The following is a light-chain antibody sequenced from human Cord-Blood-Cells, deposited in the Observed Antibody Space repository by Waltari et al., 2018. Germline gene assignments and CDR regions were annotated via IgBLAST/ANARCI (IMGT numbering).Light chain of an antibody. CDR2: GAS. V-gene: IGKV3-15*01. CDR3: QQYNNWPPLT. J-gene: IGKJ4*01. CDR1: QSVSSN. Sequence: EIVMTQSPATLSVSPGARATLSCRASQSVSSNLAWYQQKPGQDPRLLIYGASTRATGIPGRFSGSGSGTEFTLTISSLQSEDFAVDYCQQYNNWPPLTFGGGTKVEIK.